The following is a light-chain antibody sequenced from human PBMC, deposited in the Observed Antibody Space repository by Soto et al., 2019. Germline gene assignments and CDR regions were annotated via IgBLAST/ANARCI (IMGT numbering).Light chain of an antibody. CDR2: DAG. CDR1: QDIGKY. J-gene: IGKJ2*01. CDR3: QQFDSLPRT. Sequence: DLQMTQSPSSLSAFVGDRVSITCQASQDIGKYLNWYQQKPGKAPKLLIYDAGSLEAGVPSRFSGSGSGTEFSLTISSLQPEDIATYYCQQFDSLPRTFGQGTKLEIK. V-gene: IGKV1-33*01.